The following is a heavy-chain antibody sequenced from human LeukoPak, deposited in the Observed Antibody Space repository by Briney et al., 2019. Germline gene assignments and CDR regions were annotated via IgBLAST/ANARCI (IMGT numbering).Heavy chain of an antibody. J-gene: IGHJ4*02. V-gene: IGHV3-23*01. D-gene: IGHD4-17*01. CDR3: AKASGDYDY. Sequence: PGGSLRLSRAASGLTFYIYAMSWVPQAPGKGLGWASDIRCNGIATYYADSLKGRFTISKANSKNTLFLQMNSLRVEDTAVYYCAKASGDYDYWGQGTLVTVSS. CDR1: GLTFYIYA. CDR2: IRCNGIAT.